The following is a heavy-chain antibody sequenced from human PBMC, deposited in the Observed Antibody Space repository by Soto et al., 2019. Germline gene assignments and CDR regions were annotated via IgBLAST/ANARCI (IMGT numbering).Heavy chain of an antibody. V-gene: IGHV3-33*01. J-gene: IGHJ6*02. CDR2: IWHDGNNK. CDR1: GFTFSNYG. CDR3: ASDLVGASDSYGLDV. Sequence: VGSLRLSCGASGFTFSNYGMRWVRQAPGKGLEWVAIIWHDGNNKYYADSVRGRFIISRDNSKNRLYLQMNSLRAEDTAVYYCASDLVGASDSYGLDVWGQGTPVTVSS. D-gene: IGHD1-26*01.